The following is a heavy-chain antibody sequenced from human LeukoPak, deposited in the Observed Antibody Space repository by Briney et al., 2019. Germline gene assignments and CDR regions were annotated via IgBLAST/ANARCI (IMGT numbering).Heavy chain of an antibody. CDR1: GYRFISNY. CDR3: AGEGSYCVGGDCYSFDF. V-gene: IGHV1-2*02. Sequence: GASVKVSCKASGYRFISNYIQWVRQAPGLGPEWMGWMHPGNGNTRYAEKFQGRVTMTRDTSINTAYMDLSSLRSDDTAVYYCAGEGSYCVGGDCYSFDFWGQGTLITVSS. CDR2: MHPGNGNT. D-gene: IGHD2-21*02. J-gene: IGHJ4*02.